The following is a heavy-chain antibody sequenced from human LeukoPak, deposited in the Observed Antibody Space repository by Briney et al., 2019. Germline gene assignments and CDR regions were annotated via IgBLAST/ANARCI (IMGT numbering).Heavy chain of an antibody. V-gene: IGHV3-23*01. CDR1: GFTFSSSA. Sequence: PGGSLRLSCATSGFTFSSSAMSWVRQPPGKGLAWVSTISGGGGGTYYADSVKGRFTISRDNSKNTLYLQMNSLRAEDTAVFYCGKLFYSSGMYHFDYWGQGTLVTVSS. J-gene: IGHJ4*02. D-gene: IGHD3-10*01. CDR3: GKLFYSSGMYHFDY. CDR2: ISGGGGGT.